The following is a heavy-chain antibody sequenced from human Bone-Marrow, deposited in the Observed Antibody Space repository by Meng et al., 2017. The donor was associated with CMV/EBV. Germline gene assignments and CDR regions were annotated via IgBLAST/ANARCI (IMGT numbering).Heavy chain of an antibody. CDR2: IYYSGST. D-gene: IGHD6-13*01. V-gene: IGHV4-59*01. CDR1: GGSISSYY. Sequence: SETLSLTCTISGGSISSYYWSWIRQPPGKGLEWIGYIYYSGSTNYNPSLKSRVTISVDTSKNQFSLKLSSVTAADTAVYYCARVPRYSSSWYWFDPWGQGTLVTVSS. J-gene: IGHJ5*02. CDR3: ARVPRYSSSWYWFDP.